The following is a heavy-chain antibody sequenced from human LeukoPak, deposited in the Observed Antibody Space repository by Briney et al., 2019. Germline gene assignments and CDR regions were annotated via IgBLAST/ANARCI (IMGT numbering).Heavy chain of an antibody. CDR1: GYTFSRYG. J-gene: IGHJ4*02. D-gene: IGHD3-10*01. CDR3: ARDTDRSGSYYFFDY. Sequence: ASVKVSCKASGYTFSRYGISWVRQAPGQGLEWMGWISTHNGNTNSAQKLQGRVTMTTDTSTSTAYMELRSLRSDDTAVYYCARDTDRSGSYYFFDYWGQGTLVTVSS. V-gene: IGHV1-18*01. CDR2: ISTHNGNT.